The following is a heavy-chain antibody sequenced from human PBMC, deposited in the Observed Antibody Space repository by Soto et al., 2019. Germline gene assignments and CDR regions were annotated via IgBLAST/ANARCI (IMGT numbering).Heavy chain of an antibody. CDR3: ARDLKVAASNSYFYYGMDV. Sequence: VGSLRLSCAASGFSFSNYTMNWVRQAPGKGLDWLSSISRSSSNIFYADSVKGRFTVSRDNANNLLYLQINSLSAEDTAIYYCARDLKVAASNSYFYYGMDVWGQGTTVTVSS. J-gene: IGHJ6*02. CDR1: GFSFSNYT. CDR2: ISRSSSNI. V-gene: IGHV3-21*01. D-gene: IGHD6-19*01.